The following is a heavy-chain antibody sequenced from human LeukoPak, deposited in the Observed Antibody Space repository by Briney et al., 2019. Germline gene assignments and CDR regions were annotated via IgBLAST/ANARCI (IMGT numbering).Heavy chain of an antibody. CDR1: GGSFSGYY. CDR3: ASGRAKSY. CDR2: INHSGST. Sequence: TSETLSLTCAVYGGSFSGYYWSWIRQPPGKGLEWIGEINHSGSTNYNPSLKSRVTISVDTSKNQFSLKLGSVTAADTAVYYCASGRAKSYWGQGTLVTVSS. D-gene: IGHD4/OR15-4a*01. V-gene: IGHV4-34*01. J-gene: IGHJ4*02.